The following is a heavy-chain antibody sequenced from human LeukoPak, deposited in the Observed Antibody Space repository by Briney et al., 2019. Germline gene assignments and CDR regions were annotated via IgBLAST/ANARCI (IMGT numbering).Heavy chain of an antibody. CDR3: ASDFRYFYWLLSWEGGDAFDI. CDR2: ISAYDGNT. Sequence: ASVKVSCKASGYTFTSYDISWVRQAPGQGLEWMGWISAYDGNTNYAQKLQGRVTMTTDTSTSTAYMELRSLRSDDTAVYYCASDFRYFYWLLSWEGGDAFDIWGQGTMVTVSS. CDR1: GYTFTSYD. J-gene: IGHJ3*02. V-gene: IGHV1-18*01. D-gene: IGHD3-9*01.